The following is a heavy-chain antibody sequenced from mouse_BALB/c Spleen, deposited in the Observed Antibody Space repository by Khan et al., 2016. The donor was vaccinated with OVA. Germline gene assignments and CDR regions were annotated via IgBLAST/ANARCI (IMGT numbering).Heavy chain of an antibody. V-gene: IGHV5-17*02. CDR2: ISRDSNTI. CDR1: GFTFSGFG. CDR3: ARTGYYYFDY. Sequence: EVELVESGGGLVQTGGSRKLSCAASGFTFSGFGMHWVRQSPEKGLEWVAYISRDSNTIYYADTVKGRFTISRDNPKKTLFLQMTSLGSEDTAMYYCARTGYYYFDYWGQGTSLTVSS. D-gene: IGHD2-3*01. J-gene: IGHJ2*02.